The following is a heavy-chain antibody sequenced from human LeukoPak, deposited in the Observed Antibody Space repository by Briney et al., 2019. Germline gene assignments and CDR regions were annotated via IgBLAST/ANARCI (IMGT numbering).Heavy chain of an antibody. CDR1: GYSISSGYY. CDR3: ARERRGYSYGLDY. J-gene: IGHJ4*02. Sequence: PSETLSLTCTVSGYSISSGYYWGWIRQPPGKGLEWIGSIYHSGSTYYNPSLKSRVTISVDTSKNQFSLKLSSVTAADTAVYYCARERRGYSYGLDYWGQGTLVTVSS. V-gene: IGHV4-38-2*02. CDR2: IYHSGST. D-gene: IGHD5-18*01.